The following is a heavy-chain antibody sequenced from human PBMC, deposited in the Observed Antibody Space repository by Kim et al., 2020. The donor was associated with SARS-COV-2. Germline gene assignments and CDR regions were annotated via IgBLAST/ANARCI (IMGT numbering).Heavy chain of an antibody. CDR1: GFTFDDYA. Sequence: GGSLRLSCAASGFTFDDYAMHWVRQAPGKGLEWVSGISWNSGSIGYADSVKGRFTISRDNAKNSLYLQMNSLRAEDTALYYCAKGGLRGYYDSSGYYFPFDYWGQGTLVTVSS. CDR3: AKGGLRGYYDSSGYYFPFDY. CDR2: ISWNSGSI. D-gene: IGHD3-22*01. V-gene: IGHV3-9*01. J-gene: IGHJ4*02.